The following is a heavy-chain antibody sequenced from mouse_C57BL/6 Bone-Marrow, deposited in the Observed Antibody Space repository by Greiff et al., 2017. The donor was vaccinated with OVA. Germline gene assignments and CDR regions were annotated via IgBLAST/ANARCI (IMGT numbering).Heavy chain of an antibody. CDR3: ARRPYYGSSYWYFDV. V-gene: IGHV8-8*01. CDR2: IWWDDDK. Sequence: QVTLKVCGPGILQPSQTLSLTCSFSGFSLSTFGMGVGWIRQPSGTGLEWLAHIWWDDDKYYNPALKSRLTISKDTSKNQVFLKIANVDTADTATYYCARRPYYGSSYWYFDVWGTGTTVTVSS. J-gene: IGHJ1*03. D-gene: IGHD1-1*01. CDR1: GFSLSTFGMG.